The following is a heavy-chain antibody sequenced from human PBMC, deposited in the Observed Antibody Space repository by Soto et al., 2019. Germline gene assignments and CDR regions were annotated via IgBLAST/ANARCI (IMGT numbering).Heavy chain of an antibody. J-gene: IGHJ6*02. CDR3: AKYRGSGWNYSGLDA. CDR1: GFTFSNYG. CDR2: ISSDGNNK. V-gene: IGHV3-30*18. D-gene: IGHD6-19*01. Sequence: QVQLVESGGGVVQPGRSLRFSCAASGFTFSNYGMHWVRQAPGKGLEWVAVISSDGNNKYYVDSVTGRFTISRDNSKNTLYMQMNSLRVEDTAVYYCAKYRGSGWNYSGLDAWGQGATVTVSS.